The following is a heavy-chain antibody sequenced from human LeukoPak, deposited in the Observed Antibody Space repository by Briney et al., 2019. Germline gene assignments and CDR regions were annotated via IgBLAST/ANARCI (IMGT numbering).Heavy chain of an antibody. D-gene: IGHD3-9*01. CDR2: IYFSGSN. CDR1: GDSISSTSHY. CDR3: ARQGYDMSWFDP. V-gene: IGHV4-39*01. Sequence: PSETLSLTCTVSGDSISSTSHYWGWIRQPPGKGLEWIGCIYFSGSNYYNPSLKSRLTISVDTSKNQLSLKLSSVTAADTAVYYCARQGYDMSWFDPWGQGTLVTVSS. J-gene: IGHJ5*02.